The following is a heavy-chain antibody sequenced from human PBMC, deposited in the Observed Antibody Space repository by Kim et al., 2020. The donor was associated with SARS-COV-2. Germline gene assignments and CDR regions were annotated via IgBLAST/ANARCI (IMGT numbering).Heavy chain of an antibody. J-gene: IGHJ4*02. CDR2: IRSKAYGGTT. CDR3: TRLVGATPFDY. D-gene: IGHD1-26*01. V-gene: IGHV3-49*03. Sequence: GGSLRLSCTASGFTFGDYAMSWFRQAPGKGLEWVGFIRSKAYGGTTEYAASVKGRFTISRDDSKSIAYLQMNSLKTEDTAVYYCTRLVGATPFDYWGQGTLVTVSS. CDR1: GFTFGDYA.